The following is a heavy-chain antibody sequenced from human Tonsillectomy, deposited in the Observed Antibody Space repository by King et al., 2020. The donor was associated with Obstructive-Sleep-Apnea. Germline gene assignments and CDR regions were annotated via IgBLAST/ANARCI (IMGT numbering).Heavy chain of an antibody. D-gene: IGHD3-16*01. CDR3: VSHLQTPGFGAFDI. Sequence: QLQESGPGLVKPSGTLSLTCAVSVGSVSSHWWSWVRQPPGKGLELIGEISHTGSSNYTLSLKSPVTISLDKSKNQFSLILSSVTAADTAVYYRVSHLQTPGFGAFDIWGQGTMVTVSS. V-gene: IGHV4-4*02. CDR1: VGSVSSHW. J-gene: IGHJ3*02. CDR2: ISHTGSS.